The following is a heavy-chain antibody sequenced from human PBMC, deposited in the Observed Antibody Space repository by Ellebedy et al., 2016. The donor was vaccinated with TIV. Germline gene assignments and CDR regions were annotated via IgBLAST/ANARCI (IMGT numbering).Heavy chain of an antibody. V-gene: IGHV3-23*01. D-gene: IGHD3-9*01. CDR3: AKGGLDWLLTPADYYGMDV. CDR1: GFTFSSYA. Sequence: GESLKISCAASGFTFSSYAMSWVRQAPGKGLEWVSAISGSGGSTYYADSVKGRFTISRDKSKNTLYLQMNSLRAEDTAVYYYAKGGLDWLLTPADYYGMDVWGQGTTVTVSS. CDR2: ISGSGGST. J-gene: IGHJ6*02.